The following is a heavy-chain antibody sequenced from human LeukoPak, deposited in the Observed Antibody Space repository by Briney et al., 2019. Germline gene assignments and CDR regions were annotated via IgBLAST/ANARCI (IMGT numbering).Heavy chain of an antibody. V-gene: IGHV1-69*05. J-gene: IGHJ6*03. Sequence: SVKVSCKASGGTFSSYAISWVRQAPGQGLEWMGGIIPIFGTANYAQKFQGRVTITTDESTSTAYMELSSLRSEDTAVYYCARGDIVVVPAAIGYYYYYVDVWGKGTTVTVSS. CDR3: ARGDIVVVPAAIGYYYYYVDV. D-gene: IGHD2-2*02. CDR2: IIPIFGTA. CDR1: GGTFSSYA.